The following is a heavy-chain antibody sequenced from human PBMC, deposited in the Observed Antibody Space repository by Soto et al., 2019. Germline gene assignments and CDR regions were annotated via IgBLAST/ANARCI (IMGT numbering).Heavy chain of an antibody. CDR2: IIPIFGTA. CDR3: ASEAYYDILTGSFDY. V-gene: IGHV1-69*13. CDR1: GGTFSSYA. D-gene: IGHD3-9*01. J-gene: IGHJ4*02. Sequence: ASVKVSCKASGGTFSSYAISWVRQAPGQGLEWMGGIIPIFGTANYAQKFQGRVTITADESTSTAYMELSSLRSEDTAVYYCASEAYYDILTGSFDYWCQGTLVTVS.